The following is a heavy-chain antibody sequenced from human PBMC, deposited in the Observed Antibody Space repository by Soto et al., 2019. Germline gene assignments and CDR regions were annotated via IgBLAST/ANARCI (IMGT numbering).Heavy chain of an antibody. V-gene: IGHV4-59*01. CDR3: AFGSGSLEF. Sequence: SETLSLTCSVSGGSISGSYWSWIRQSPGKGLEWLGYVYYTGSTNYSPSLRSRVSISVDTSKNEFSLRLSSVTAADTAVYFCAFGSGSLEFWGQGTQVTVSS. CDR1: GGSISGSY. CDR2: VYYTGST. J-gene: IGHJ4*02. D-gene: IGHD3-10*01.